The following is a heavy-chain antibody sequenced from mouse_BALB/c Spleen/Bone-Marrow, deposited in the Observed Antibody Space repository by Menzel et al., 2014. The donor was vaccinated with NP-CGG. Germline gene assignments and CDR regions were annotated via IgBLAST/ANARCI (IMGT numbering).Heavy chain of an antibody. CDR3: AGEATVVAKDYFDY. CDR1: GFTFSSFG. D-gene: IGHD1-1*01. V-gene: IGHV5-17*02. CDR2: ISSGSSTI. Sequence: EVKVVESGGGLVQPGGSRKLSCAASGFTFSSFGMHWVRQAPEKGLEWVAYISSGSSTIYYADTVKGRFTISRDNPKNTLFLQMTSLRSEDTAMYYCAGEATVVAKDYFDYWGQGTTLTVSS. J-gene: IGHJ2*01.